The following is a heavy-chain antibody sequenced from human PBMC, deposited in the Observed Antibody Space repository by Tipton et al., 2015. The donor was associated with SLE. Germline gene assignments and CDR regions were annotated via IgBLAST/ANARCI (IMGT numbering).Heavy chain of an antibody. CDR1: GFTFADYA. Sequence: SLRLSCAASGFTFADYAMSWVRQAPGKGPEWVSGISRRSGDHTYYADSVKGRFTISRDNSKNTLFLQMNSLRADDTGVYYCAKQQQLASVDYWGQGTLVTVSS. J-gene: IGHJ4*02. V-gene: IGHV3-23*01. CDR3: AKQQQLASVDY. D-gene: IGHD6-6*01. CDR2: ISRRSGDHT.